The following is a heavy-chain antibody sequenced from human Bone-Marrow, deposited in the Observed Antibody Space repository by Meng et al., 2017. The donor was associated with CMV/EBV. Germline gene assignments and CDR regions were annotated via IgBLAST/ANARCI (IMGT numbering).Heavy chain of an antibody. CDR1: GGSISSSSYY. Sequence: GSLRLSCTVSGGSISSSSYYWGWIRQPPGKGLEWIGSIYYSGSTYYNPSLKSRVTISVDTSKNQFSLKLSSVTAADTAVYYCARHELGATGLSGFDPCGQGTLVTVS. CDR2: IYYSGST. D-gene: IGHD1-26*01. V-gene: IGHV4-39*01. J-gene: IGHJ5*02. CDR3: ARHELGATGLSGFDP.